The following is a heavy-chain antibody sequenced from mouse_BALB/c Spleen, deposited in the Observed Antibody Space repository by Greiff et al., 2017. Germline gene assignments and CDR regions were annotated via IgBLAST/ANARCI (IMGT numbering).Heavy chain of an antibody. CDR2: ISDGGSYT. Sequence: EVNVVESGGGLVKPGGSLKLSCAASGFTFSDYYMYWVRQTPEKRLEWVATISDGGSYTYYPDSVKGRFTISRDNAKNNLYLQMSSLKSEDTAMYYCARDTHFDYWGQGTTLTVSS. CDR3: ARDTHFDY. V-gene: IGHV5-4*02. CDR1: GFTFSDYY. J-gene: IGHJ2*01.